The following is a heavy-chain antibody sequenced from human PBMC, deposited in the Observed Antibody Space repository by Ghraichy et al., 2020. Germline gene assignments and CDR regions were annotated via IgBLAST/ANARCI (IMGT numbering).Heavy chain of an antibody. CDR1: GFTFDDYA. Sequence: LSLTCAASGFTFDDYAMHWVRQAPGKGLEWVSGISWNSGSIGYADSVKGRFTISRDNAKNSLYLQMNSLRAEDTALYYCAKELRPTRTGRRCYSW. V-gene: IGHV3-9*01. CDR2: ISWNSGSI. J-gene: IGHJ5*01. CDR3: AKELRPTRTGRRCYS. D-gene: IGHD3/OR15-3a*01.